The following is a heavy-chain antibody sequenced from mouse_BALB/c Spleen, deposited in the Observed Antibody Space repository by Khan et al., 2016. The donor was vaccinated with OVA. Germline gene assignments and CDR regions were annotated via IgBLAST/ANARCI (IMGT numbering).Heavy chain of an antibody. Sequence: QVQLKQSGPGLVAPSQSLSITCTASGFSLTSYCVHWVRQPPGKGLEWLGVIWAGGSTTYNSAIMSRLSISKDNSTSQVVLKRNSLQTDDTAMYDCARFDDKWGQGTTLTVSS. V-gene: IGHV2-9*02. CDR3: ARFDDK. CDR2: IWAGGST. J-gene: IGHJ2*01. CDR1: GFSLTSYC. D-gene: IGHD2-3*01.